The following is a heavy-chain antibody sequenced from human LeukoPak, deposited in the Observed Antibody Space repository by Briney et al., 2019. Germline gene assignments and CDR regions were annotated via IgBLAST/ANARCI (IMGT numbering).Heavy chain of an antibody. D-gene: IGHD2-2*01. V-gene: IGHV3-23*01. CDR3: VKRGYCTTASCTYAFDI. Sequence: GGSLRLSCAASGFTFTNYAMNWVRQAPGKGLEWVSIISDSGDNTYYADSVKGRFTISRDNSKNTLYLQLNSLRAEDTALYYCVKRGYCTTASCTYAFDIWGQGTMVTVSS. CDR2: ISDSGDNT. J-gene: IGHJ3*02. CDR1: GFTFTNYA.